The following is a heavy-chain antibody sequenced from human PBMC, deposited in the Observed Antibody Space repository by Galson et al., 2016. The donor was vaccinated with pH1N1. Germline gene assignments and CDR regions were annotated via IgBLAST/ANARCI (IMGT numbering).Heavy chain of an antibody. V-gene: IGHV6-1*01. D-gene: IGHD3-10*01. J-gene: IGHJ4*02. Sequence: CAISGDSVSSHTSAWTWLRQSPSRGLEWLGRTYYRARWYNNYGVSVAGRISITPDTAKNQFSLQLKSVNPKDTAVCFCARWDHSASYIDVWGQGTLVTVSS. CDR1: GDSVSSHTSA. CDR2: TYYRARWYN. CDR3: ARWDHSASYIDV.